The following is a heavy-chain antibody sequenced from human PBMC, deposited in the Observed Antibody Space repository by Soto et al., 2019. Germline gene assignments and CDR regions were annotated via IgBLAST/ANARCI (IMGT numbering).Heavy chain of an antibody. CDR1: GGTFSNYA. D-gene: IGHD5-12*01. Sequence: QVQLVQSGAEVKKPGSSVKVSCKASGGTFSNYAITWVRQAPGQGLEWLGRIIPIFGSANYAQKFQGRVTITAXXXTXXATMELSSLRSDDTAVYYCAKDGGKDGYFGNWFDPWGQGTLVTVSS. CDR3: AKDGGKDGYFGNWFDP. CDR2: IIPIFGSA. J-gene: IGHJ5*02. V-gene: IGHV1-69*15.